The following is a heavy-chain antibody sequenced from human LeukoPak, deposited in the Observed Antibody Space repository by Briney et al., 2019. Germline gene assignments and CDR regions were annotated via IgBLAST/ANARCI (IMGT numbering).Heavy chain of an antibody. V-gene: IGHV3-48*03. CDR3: ASTIFGLIAL. CDR2: MSSSGRTI. J-gene: IGHJ4*02. D-gene: IGHD3-3*01. CDR1: GFSFSSYE. Sequence: GGSLRLSCTASGFSFSSYEMNWVRQAPGKGLEWVSQMSSSGRTIYYADSVRGRFTISRDNAKNSLYLQMNSLRVGDTAVYYCASTIFGLIALWGQGTLVTVSS.